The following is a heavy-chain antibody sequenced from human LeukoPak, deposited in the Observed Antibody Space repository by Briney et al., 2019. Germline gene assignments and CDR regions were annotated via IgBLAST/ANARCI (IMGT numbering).Heavy chain of an antibody. D-gene: IGHD6-25*01. Sequence: GAPVKVSFKSSGYTFTHHGCTRGRQAPGQGLWWVGWISAYNGGTKYAQKVQGRVTMTTDTSTNTAYMDMRSLRYVDTALYYCARDPSNSSGRNQYFDLWGRGTLVTVSS. V-gene: IGHV1-18*01. CDR2: ISAYNGGT. J-gene: IGHJ2*01. CDR1: GYTFTHHG. CDR3: ARDPSNSSGRNQYFDL.